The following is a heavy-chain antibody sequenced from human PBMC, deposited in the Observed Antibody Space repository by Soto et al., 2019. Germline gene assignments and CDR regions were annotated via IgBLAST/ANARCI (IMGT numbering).Heavy chain of an antibody. CDR2: ISAYNGNT. D-gene: IGHD5-18*01. J-gene: IGHJ6*02. CDR1: RDTLTSYA. V-gene: IGHV1-18*01. Sequence: APVKVSCKASRDTLTSYAMHLARHSPGKRLEWMGWISAYNGNTNYAQKLQGRVTMTTDTSTSTAYMELRSLRSDDTAVYYCASDGGDTATGYYYGLDVWGQGTMVTVSS. CDR3: ASDGGDTATGYYYGLDV.